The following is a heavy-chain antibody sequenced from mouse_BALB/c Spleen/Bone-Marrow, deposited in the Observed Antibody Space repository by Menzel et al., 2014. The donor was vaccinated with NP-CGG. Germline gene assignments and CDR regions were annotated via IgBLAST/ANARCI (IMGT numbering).Heavy chain of an antibody. CDR1: GFSLTNYG. CDR3: ATYDYDGRFDY. V-gene: IGHV2-9*02. D-gene: IGHD2-4*01. J-gene: IGHJ2*01. Sequence: VNVVESGPGLVAPSQNLSITCTVSGFSLTNYGVHWIRQPPGKGLEWLGIIWAGGSTNYNSALMSRLSISKDNSKSQGFFKMNSLQTDYTAIYYCATYDYDGRFDYWGQGTTLTVSS. CDR2: IWAGGST.